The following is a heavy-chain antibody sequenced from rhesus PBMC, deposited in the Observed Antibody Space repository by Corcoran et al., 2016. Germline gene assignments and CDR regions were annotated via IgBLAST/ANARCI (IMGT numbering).Heavy chain of an antibody. J-gene: IGHJ4*01. CDR2: IYGAAT. V-gene: IGHV4S9*01. D-gene: IGHD3-28*01. CDR3: SRRYYGDY. CDR1: GGSISDSYY. Sequence: QVQLQESGTGLVKPSETLSLTCDVSGGSISDSYYWNWIRQPPGKGLEWSGNIYGAATYYNPSLQSRVTISEDTSESQLFLILSSVTAADTAVYYCSRRYYGDYWGQGVLVTVSS.